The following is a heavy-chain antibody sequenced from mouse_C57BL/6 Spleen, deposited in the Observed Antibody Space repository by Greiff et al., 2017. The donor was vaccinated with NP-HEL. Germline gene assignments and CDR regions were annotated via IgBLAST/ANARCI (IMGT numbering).Heavy chain of an antibody. J-gene: IGHJ2*01. D-gene: IGHD1-1*01. CDR1: GYTFTDYA. Sequence: QVQLQQSGPELVRPGVSVKISCKGSGYTFTDYAMHWVKQSHAKSLEWIGVISTYYGDASYNQKFKGKSTLTVDKSSSTAYMQLSSLTSEDSAVYYCARGDYGSSYGDYWGQGTTLTVSS. CDR2: ISTYYGDA. V-gene: IGHV1-67*01. CDR3: ARGDYGSSYGDY.